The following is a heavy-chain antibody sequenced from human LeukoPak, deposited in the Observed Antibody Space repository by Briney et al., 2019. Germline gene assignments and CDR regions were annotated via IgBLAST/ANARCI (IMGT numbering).Heavy chain of an antibody. CDR1: GYSVSSNSAA. D-gene: IGHD6-13*01. CDR3: ARAEQQLVGYYYYYMDV. J-gene: IGHJ6*03. V-gene: IGHV6-1*01. CDR2: TYYRSEWYN. Sequence: HTVSLTLAISGYSVSSNSAAWNWISQSPARGLEWLGSTYYRSEWYNDYAVSVKSRITINPDTSKNQFSLQLKSLTHEDTAVYYCARAEQQLVGYYYYYMDVWGKGTTVTVSS.